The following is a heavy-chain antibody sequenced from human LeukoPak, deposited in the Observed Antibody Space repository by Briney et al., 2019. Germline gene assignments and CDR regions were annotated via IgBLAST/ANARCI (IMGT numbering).Heavy chain of an antibody. D-gene: IGHD3-22*01. J-gene: IGHJ4*02. CDR3: ARSYYDSSGYSYYFDY. CDR1: GFCRGTRGRC. CDR2: SDWDEDK. Sequence: CGPTLVNPTQTLTLTCNFSGFCRGTRGRCVSWIRQPPGKAVEWLSRSDWDEDKYYSTSLKTRLTISKDTSKNQVVLTMTNMDPVDTATYYCARSYYDSSGYSYYFDYWGQGTLVTVPS. V-gene: IGHV2-70*11.